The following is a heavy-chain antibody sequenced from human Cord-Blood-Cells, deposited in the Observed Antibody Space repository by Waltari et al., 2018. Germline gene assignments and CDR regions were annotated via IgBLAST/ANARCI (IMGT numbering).Heavy chain of an antibody. V-gene: IGHV3-7*01. Sequence: EVQLVESGGGLVQPGGSLRLSCAASGFTCSSYWMSWVRQAPGKGLEWVANIKQDGSEKYYVDSVKGRFTISRDNAKNSLYLQMNSLRAEDTAVYYCARPQYYDILTGYHDAFDIWGQGTMVTVSS. CDR3: ARPQYYDILTGYHDAFDI. J-gene: IGHJ3*02. CDR2: IKQDGSEK. D-gene: IGHD3-9*01. CDR1: GFTCSSYW.